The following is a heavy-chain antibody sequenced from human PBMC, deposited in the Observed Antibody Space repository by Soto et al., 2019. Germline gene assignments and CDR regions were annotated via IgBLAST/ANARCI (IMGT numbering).Heavy chain of an antibody. CDR3: ARHNYGSGSTYFDY. D-gene: IGHD3-10*01. J-gene: IGHJ4*02. CDR2: IYHSGST. V-gene: IGHV4-4*02. Sequence: SETLSLTCAVSGGSISSSNWWSWVRQPPGKGLEWIGEIYHSGSTNYNPSLKSRVTISVDKSTNQFSLKLSSVTAADTAVYYCARHNYGSGSTYFDYWGQGSLVTVSS. CDR1: GGSISSSNW.